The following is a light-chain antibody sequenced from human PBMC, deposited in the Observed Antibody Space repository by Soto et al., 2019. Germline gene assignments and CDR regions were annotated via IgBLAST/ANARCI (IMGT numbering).Light chain of an antibody. CDR3: SSYTSSSTYV. CDR2: DVS. V-gene: IGLV2-14*03. CDR1: SSDVGAYNS. Sequence: QSALTQPASVSGSPGQSIAISCTGTSSDVGAYNSVSWYQQHPGRAPKLMIHDVSDRPSGGSNRFSGSKSGNTASLTISGLQAEDEADYYCSSYTSSSTYVFGTGTKLTVL. J-gene: IGLJ1*01.